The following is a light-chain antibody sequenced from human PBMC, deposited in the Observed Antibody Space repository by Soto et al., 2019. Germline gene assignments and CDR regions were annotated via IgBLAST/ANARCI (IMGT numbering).Light chain of an antibody. CDR1: QGIGKD. V-gene: IGKV1-16*01. J-gene: IGKJ1*01. Sequence: IEMTQSPSSLSASVGDTVTITCRASQGIGKDLAWFQQRPGKAPKLLIYGASGLQSGVPSRFSGSGSGTEFTLTISSLQPDDFATYYCQQYNTYSWTFGQGTKVDIK. CDR2: GAS. CDR3: QQYNTYSWT.